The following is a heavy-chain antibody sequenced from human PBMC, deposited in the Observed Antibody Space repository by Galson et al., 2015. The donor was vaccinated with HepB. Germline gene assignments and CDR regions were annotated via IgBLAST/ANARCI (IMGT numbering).Heavy chain of an antibody. CDR2: ISSRSTST. D-gene: IGHD2-15*01. Sequence: SLRLSCAASGFTFSDYYMSWIRQAPGKGLEWVSYISSRSTSTNYADSVKGRFTISRDNAKNSLYLQMNSLRAEDTAVYYCARDSVADDYYYYGMDVWGQGTTVTVSS. CDR1: GFTFSDYY. J-gene: IGHJ6*02. V-gene: IGHV3-11*06. CDR3: ARDSVADDYYYYGMDV.